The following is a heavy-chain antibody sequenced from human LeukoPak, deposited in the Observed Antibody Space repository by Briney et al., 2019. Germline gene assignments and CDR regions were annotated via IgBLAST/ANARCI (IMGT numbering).Heavy chain of an antibody. V-gene: IGHV3-48*01. CDR2: ISNSSSTI. J-gene: IGHJ4*02. Sequence: GGSLRLSCAASGFTFSSYNMNWVRQAPGKGLEWVSYISNSSSTIYYADSVKGRFTISRDNAKNSLYLQMNSLRAEDTAVYYCARANTLVVPYFDYWGQGTLVTVSS. CDR3: ARANTLVVPYFDY. D-gene: IGHD2-21*01. CDR1: GFTFSSYN.